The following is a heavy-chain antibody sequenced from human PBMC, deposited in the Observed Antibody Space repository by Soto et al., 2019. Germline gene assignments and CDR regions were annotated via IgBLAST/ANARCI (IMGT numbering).Heavy chain of an antibody. CDR1: GEAVGSGQSY. V-gene: IGHV4-61*01. J-gene: IGHJ6*02. D-gene: IGHD3-10*01. CDR3: ARGRADSAGSSFGRRMDV. Sequence: QVQLQESGPGLVKPSETLSLLCFVSGEAVGSGQSYWNWVRQAPGKVLEWIGHISVTGAMKNRASLKSRVTMSVDPSNNQISLTLTSVTAADSATYFCARGRADSAGSSFGRRMDVWGQGTTVTVAS. CDR2: ISVTGAM.